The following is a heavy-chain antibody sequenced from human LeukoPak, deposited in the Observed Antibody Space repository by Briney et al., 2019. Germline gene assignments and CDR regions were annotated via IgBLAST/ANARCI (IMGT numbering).Heavy chain of an antibody. Sequence: ASVKVSCMASGYTFTGYYMHWVRQAPGEGLGGLGWINPNSGGTNYAQKFQGRVTMTRDTSISTAYMELSRLRSDDTAVYYCARRRWLEYAFDIWGQGTMVTVSS. J-gene: IGHJ3*02. D-gene: IGHD6-19*01. CDR1: GYTFTGYY. V-gene: IGHV1-2*02. CDR3: ARRRWLEYAFDI. CDR2: INPNSGGT.